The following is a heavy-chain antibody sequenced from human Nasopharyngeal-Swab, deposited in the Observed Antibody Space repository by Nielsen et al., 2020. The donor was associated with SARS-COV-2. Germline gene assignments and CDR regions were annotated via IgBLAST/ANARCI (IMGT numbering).Heavy chain of an antibody. CDR1: SGSISSYY. J-gene: IGHJ4*02. V-gene: IGHV4-59*08. Sequence: SETLSLTCTVSSGSISSYYWSWIRQPPGKGLEWIGYIYYSGSTNYNPSLKSRVTISVDTSKNQFSLKLSSVTAADTAVYYCAREIVVVPAARRTYFDYWGQGTLVTVSS. CDR2: IYYSGST. D-gene: IGHD2-2*01. CDR3: AREIVVVPAARRTYFDY.